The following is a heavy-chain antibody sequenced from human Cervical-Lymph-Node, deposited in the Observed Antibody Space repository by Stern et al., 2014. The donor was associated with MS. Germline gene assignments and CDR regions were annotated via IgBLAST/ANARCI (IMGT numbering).Heavy chain of an antibody. CDR2: FDHEDGET. CDR1: GYTLTELS. Sequence: VQLVQSGAELKQPGASVKVSCKVSGYTLTELSMHWVRQAPGKGLEWMGGFDHEDGETSYAQKFQGRVTMTADTPTDTSDIDLSSLRSEDTAVYYCTTPLTRYDSSGFDYWGQGTLVTVSS. J-gene: IGHJ4*02. D-gene: IGHD3-22*01. CDR3: TTPLTRYDSSGFDY. V-gene: IGHV1-24*01.